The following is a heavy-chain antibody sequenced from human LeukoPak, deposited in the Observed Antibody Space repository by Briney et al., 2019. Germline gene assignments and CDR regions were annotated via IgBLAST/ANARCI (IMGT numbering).Heavy chain of an antibody. Sequence: PGGSLRLSCSASGFTFSNYAMHWVRQAPGKGLGSVSYISDNGGSKYFADSVKGRFTISRDNAKNSLYLKMTSLRAEDTAFYYCARGGSYRYRYDYWGQGTLVTVSS. CDR2: ISDNGGSK. D-gene: IGHD3-16*02. CDR3: ARGGSYRYRYDY. V-gene: IGHV3-64*04. J-gene: IGHJ4*02. CDR1: GFTFSNYA.